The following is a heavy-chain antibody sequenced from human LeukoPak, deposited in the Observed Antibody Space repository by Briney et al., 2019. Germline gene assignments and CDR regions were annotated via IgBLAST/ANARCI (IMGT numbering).Heavy chain of an antibody. Sequence: SETLSLTCTVSGGSISSYYWSWIRQPPGKGLEWIGYIYYSGSTNYNPSLKSRVTISVDTSKNLFSLNLSSVTAADTAVYYCAREQSASSRYYFDYWGQGTLVSVSS. CDR3: AREQSASSRYYFDY. J-gene: IGHJ4*02. CDR2: IYYSGST. D-gene: IGHD6-19*01. V-gene: IGHV4-59*12. CDR1: GGSISSYY.